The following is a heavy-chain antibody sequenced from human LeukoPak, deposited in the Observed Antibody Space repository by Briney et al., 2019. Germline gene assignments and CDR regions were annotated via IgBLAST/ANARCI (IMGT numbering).Heavy chain of an antibody. V-gene: IGHV4-38-2*02. Sequence: PSETLSLTCAVSGYSISSGYYWGWIRQPPGKGLEWIGSILHSGSTYYNPSLKSRVTISVDTSKNQFSLKLSSVTAADTAVYYCARDPSCSGGSCYPPLNWFDPWGQGTLVTVSS. CDR1: GYSISSGYY. CDR3: ARDPSCSGGSCYPPLNWFDP. J-gene: IGHJ5*02. CDR2: ILHSGST. D-gene: IGHD2-15*01.